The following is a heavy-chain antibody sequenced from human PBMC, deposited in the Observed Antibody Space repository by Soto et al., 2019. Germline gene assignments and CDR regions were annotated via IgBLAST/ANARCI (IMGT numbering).Heavy chain of an antibody. CDR2: SRNKANSYTT. CDR1: GFTFSDHY. V-gene: IGHV3-72*01. D-gene: IGHD4-17*01. J-gene: IGHJ3*02. CDR3: ARARTTVVLGDGSDI. Sequence: EVQLVESGGGLVQPGGSLRLSCAASGFTFSDHYMDWVRQAPGKGLEWVGRSRNKANSYTTEYAASVKGRFSISRDESKNSLYLQMNSLKAEDTAVYYCARARTTVVLGDGSDIWGLGTMVTVSS.